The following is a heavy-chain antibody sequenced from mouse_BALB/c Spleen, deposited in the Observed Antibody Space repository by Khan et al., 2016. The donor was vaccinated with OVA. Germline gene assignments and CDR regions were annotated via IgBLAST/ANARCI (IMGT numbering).Heavy chain of an antibody. D-gene: IGHD1-1*01. J-gene: IGHJ3*01. CDR1: GDSITSVY. CDR2: ISYSGNT. V-gene: IGHV3-8*02. Sequence: EVQLQESGPSLVKPSQTLSLTCSVTGDSITSVYWNWIRKFPGNKLEYMGYISYSGNTYYNPSLKSRISTTRDTSKNQYYLQLNPVTTEDTATFYCACELRGFTYWGQGTLVTVSA. CDR3: ACELRGFTY.